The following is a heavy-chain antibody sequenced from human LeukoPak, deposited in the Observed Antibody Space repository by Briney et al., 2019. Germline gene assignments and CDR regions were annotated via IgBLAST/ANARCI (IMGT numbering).Heavy chain of an antibody. D-gene: IGHD3-10*01. Sequence: PSETLSLTCTVSSGSISDGTYLWAWIRQPPGKGLEWIGSTSYSGTTYYNPSLKSRVAISVDTSKNQFSLKLSSVTAADTAVYYCARAYHGSGSFSLLFDPWGQGTLVTVSS. J-gene: IGHJ5*02. CDR1: SGSISDGTYL. CDR3: ARAYHGSGSFSLLFDP. V-gene: IGHV4-39*07. CDR2: TSYSGTT.